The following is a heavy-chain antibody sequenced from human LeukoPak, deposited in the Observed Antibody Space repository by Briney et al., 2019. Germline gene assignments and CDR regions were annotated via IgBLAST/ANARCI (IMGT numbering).Heavy chain of an antibody. CDR1: GFTFSSYS. Sequence: GGSLRLSCAASGFTFSSYSMNWVRQAPGKGLEWVSSISSSSSYIYYADSVKGRFTISRDNAKNSLYLQLNSLRAEDTAVYYCARNWFHAIDYWGQGTLVTVSS. J-gene: IGHJ4*02. CDR3: ARNWFHAIDY. D-gene: IGHD2/OR15-2a*01. CDR2: ISSSSSYI. V-gene: IGHV3-21*01.